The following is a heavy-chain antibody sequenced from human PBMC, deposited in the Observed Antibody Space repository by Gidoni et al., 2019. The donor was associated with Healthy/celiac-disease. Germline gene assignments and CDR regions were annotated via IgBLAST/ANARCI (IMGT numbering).Heavy chain of an antibody. V-gene: IGHV3-33*01. J-gene: IGHJ2*01. CDR3: ARGGHGDYYWYFDL. CDR1: GFPFSSDG. Sequence: VPLVESGGGVVQPGRSLSLSCAASGFPFSSDGMHLVRQAPGKGLEGVAVIWYDGSNKYDADSAKGRLNISRDNSKNTLYLKMNSLRAEDTAVYYWARGGHGDYYWYFDLWGRGTLVTVSS. CDR2: IWYDGSNK. D-gene: IGHD4-17*01.